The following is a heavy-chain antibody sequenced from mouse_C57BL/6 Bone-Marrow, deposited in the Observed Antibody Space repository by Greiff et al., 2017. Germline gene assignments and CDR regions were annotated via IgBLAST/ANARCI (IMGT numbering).Heavy chain of an antibody. CDR3: ARHYDYDVYAMDY. Sequence: EVQGVESGGGLVKPGGSLKLSCAASGFTFSSYAMSWVRQTPEKRLEWVATISDGGSYTYYPDNVKGRFTISRDNAKNNLYLQMSHLKSEDTAMYYCARHYDYDVYAMDYWGKGTSVTVSS. D-gene: IGHD2-4*01. V-gene: IGHV5-4*01. J-gene: IGHJ4*01. CDR1: GFTFSSYA. CDR2: ISDGGSYT.